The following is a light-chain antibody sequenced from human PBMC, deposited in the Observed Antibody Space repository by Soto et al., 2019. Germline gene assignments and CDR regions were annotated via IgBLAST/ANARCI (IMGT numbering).Light chain of an antibody. Sequence: QSVLTQPPSVSGAPGQRVTISYTGNNSNLGAGYDVHWYQQLPGAAPKLVIFGNRNRPSGVPERFSGSKSGTSASLAITGLQAEDEADYYCQAYNYSLTAFVFGGGTQLTAL. V-gene: IGLV1-40*01. CDR3: QAYNYSLTAFV. CDR2: GNR. J-gene: IGLJ7*02. CDR1: NSNLGAGYD.